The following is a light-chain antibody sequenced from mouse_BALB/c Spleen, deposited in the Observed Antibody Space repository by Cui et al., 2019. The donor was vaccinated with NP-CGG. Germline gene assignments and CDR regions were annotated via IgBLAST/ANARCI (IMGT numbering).Light chain of an antibody. CDR1: TGTVTTSNY. V-gene: IGLV1*01. CDR3: ALWYSNHWV. J-gene: IGLJ1*01. Sequence: HAVVAPAPALTTSPGETVTLTCRSSTGTVTTSNYANWVQEKPDHLFTGLIGGTNNRAPGVPARFSGSLIGDKAALTITGAQTEDEAIYFCALWYSNHWVFGGGTKLTVL. CDR2: GTN.